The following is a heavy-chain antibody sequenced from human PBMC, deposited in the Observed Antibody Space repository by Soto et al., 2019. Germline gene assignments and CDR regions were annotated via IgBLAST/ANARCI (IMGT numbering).Heavy chain of an antibody. CDR2: IKEDGSQK. V-gene: IGHV3-7*01. J-gene: IGHJ4*02. D-gene: IGHD6-19*01. CDR3: ARARQWGADDYY. Sequence: EVQLVESGGDLVQPGGSLRLSCAASGFTFSSYWMTWVRQAPGKGLEWVANIKEDGSQKYYVGSVEGRFTISRDNAKNSLYLQMNSLRAEDTAVYYCARARQWGADDYYWGQGTLVTVSS. CDR1: GFTFSSYW.